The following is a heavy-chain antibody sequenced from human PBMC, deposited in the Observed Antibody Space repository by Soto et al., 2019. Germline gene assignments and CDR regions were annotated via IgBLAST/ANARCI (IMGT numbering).Heavy chain of an antibody. CDR3: ARDNGYSDY. CDR2: ISYDGSSK. D-gene: IGHD6-13*01. CDR1: GFTFSNSG. V-gene: IGHV3-30*03. Sequence: GGSLRLSCAASGFTFSNSGIHWVRQAPGRGLEWVAVISYDGSSKDYADSVKGRFTISRDNSKNTLYLQMDSLRTEDTAVYYCARDNGYSDYWGQGTLVTVSS. J-gene: IGHJ4*02.